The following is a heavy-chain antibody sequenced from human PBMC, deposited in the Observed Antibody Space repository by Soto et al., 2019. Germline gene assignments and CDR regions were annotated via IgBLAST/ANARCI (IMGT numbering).Heavy chain of an antibody. CDR3: ARTVVVPAAISTNDY. Sequence: ASVKVSCKASGYTFTSYGIIWVRQAPGQGLEWMGWISAYNGNTNYAQKLQGRVTMTTDTSTSTAYMELRSLRSDDTAVYYCARTVVVPAAISTNDYWGQGTLVTVSS. D-gene: IGHD2-2*02. J-gene: IGHJ4*02. V-gene: IGHV1-18*01. CDR1: GYTFTSYG. CDR2: ISAYNGNT.